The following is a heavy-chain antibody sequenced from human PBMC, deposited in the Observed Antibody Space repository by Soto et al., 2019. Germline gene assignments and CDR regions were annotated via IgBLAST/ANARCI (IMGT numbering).Heavy chain of an antibody. D-gene: IGHD2-2*01. Sequence: EVQLLESGGGLVQPGGSLRLSCAVSGFSFSTYAMSWVRQAPGKGLAWVSGISAGGGNTYYADSVRGRFTISRDNSKDTLYLQITSLRAEDTAFYYCAKHAEYQLVSWFDPWRQGTLVSVSS. J-gene: IGHJ5*02. V-gene: IGHV3-23*01. CDR1: GFSFSTYA. CDR2: ISAGGGNT. CDR3: AKHAEYQLVSWFDP.